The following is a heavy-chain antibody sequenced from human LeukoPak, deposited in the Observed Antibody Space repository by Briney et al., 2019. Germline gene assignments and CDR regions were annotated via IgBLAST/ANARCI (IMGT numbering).Heavy chain of an antibody. CDR1: GFTFSSYA. CDR3: ASLPTYDDAFDI. D-gene: IGHD1-1*01. CDR2: ISSNGGST. V-gene: IGHV3-64*01. Sequence: GGSLRLSCAASGFTFSSYAMHWVRQAPGKGLEYVSAISSNGGSTYYANSVKGRFTISRDNSKSTLYLQMGSLRAEDMAVYYCASLPTYDDAFDIWGQGTMVTVSS. J-gene: IGHJ3*02.